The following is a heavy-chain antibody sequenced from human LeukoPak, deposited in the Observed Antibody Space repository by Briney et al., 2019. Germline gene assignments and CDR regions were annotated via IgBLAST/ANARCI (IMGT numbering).Heavy chain of an antibody. D-gene: IGHD3-3*01. Sequence: GGFLRLSCAASGFTFSSYAMSWVRQAPGKGLEWVSAISGSGGSTYYADSVKGRFTISRDNSKNTLYLQMNSLRAEDTAVYYCAKTKYDFWSGYPAPDFDYWGQGTLVTVSS. CDR1: GFTFSSYA. V-gene: IGHV3-23*01. CDR2: ISGSGGST. J-gene: IGHJ4*02. CDR3: AKTKYDFWSGYPAPDFDY.